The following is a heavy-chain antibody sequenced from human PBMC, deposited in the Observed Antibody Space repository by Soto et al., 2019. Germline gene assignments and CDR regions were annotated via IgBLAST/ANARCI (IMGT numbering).Heavy chain of an antibody. Sequence: SETLSLTCTVSGGSISSSIYYWGWILHPPGKGLERIGSIDYSVSTYYNPSLKSRVTISVDTSKNHFSLKLSSLTAADTAVYLCARLGRVERATITADYWDQRSMVSASS. CDR1: GGSISSSIYY. J-gene: IGHJ4*02. V-gene: IGHV4-39*01. CDR3: ARLGRVERATITADY. D-gene: IGHD5-12*01. CDR2: IDYSVST.